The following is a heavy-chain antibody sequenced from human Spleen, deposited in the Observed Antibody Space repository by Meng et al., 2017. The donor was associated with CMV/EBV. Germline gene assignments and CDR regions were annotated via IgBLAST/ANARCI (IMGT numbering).Heavy chain of an antibody. D-gene: IGHD2-2*01. V-gene: IGHV4-34*01. Sequence: SETLSLTCAVYGGSFSGYYWSWIRQPPGKGLEWIGEINHSGSTNYSPSLKSRVTISVDTSKNQFSLKLSSVTAADTAVYYCARVRGGGQLLSGDPDYWGQGTLVTVSS. J-gene: IGHJ4*02. CDR1: GGSFSGYY. CDR2: INHSGST. CDR3: ARVRGGGQLLSGDPDY.